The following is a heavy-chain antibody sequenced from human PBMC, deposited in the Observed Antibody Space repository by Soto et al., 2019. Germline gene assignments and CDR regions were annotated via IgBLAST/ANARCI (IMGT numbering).Heavy chain of an antibody. J-gene: IGHJ4*02. CDR2: IMPVFGKP. CDR3: ARQFDYDTSGYYYAY. D-gene: IGHD3-22*01. CDR1: GGTFSKNT. Sequence: SVKVSFKASGGTFSKNTISWVRQAPGQGLEWVGGIMPVFGKPNYAQKFQGRVTITADEYTRTAYMELSRLKSDDTAVYYCARQFDYDTSGYYYAYWGQGTQVTVSS. V-gene: IGHV1-69*13.